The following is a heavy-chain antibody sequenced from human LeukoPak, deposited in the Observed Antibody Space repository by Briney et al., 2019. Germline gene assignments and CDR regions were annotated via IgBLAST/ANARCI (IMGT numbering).Heavy chain of an antibody. D-gene: IGHD2-15*01. CDR1: GYTFTSYS. V-gene: IGHV1-18*01. CDR2: ISAYNGNT. CDR3: ARASYCSDGSCYSDN. J-gene: IGHJ4*02. Sequence: ASVKVSCKASGYTFTSYSISWVRQAPGQGLEWMGWISAYNGNTIYAQKVKGRVTMTTDTSTSTAYTELRSLKSDDTAVYYCARASYCSDGSCYSDNWGQGTLVTVSS.